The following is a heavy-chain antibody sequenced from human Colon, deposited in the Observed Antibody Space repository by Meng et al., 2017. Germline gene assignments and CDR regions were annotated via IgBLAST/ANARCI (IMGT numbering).Heavy chain of an antibody. V-gene: IGHV6-1*01. CDR3: ARDHGYSYGLPLDY. D-gene: IGHD5-18*01. Sequence: QVQLQQSGPGLVKHSQTLPLTCVISGDSVSSNTAAWNWIRQSPSRGLEWLGRTYYRSKWYNEYAVSVKSRMTFNADTSKNQVSLQVNSVTPEDTAVYYCARDHGYSYGLPLDYWGQGILVTVSS. CDR1: GDSVSSNTAA. J-gene: IGHJ4*02. CDR2: TYYRSKWYN.